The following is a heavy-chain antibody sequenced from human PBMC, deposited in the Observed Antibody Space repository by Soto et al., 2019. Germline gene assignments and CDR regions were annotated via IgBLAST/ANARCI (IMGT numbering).Heavy chain of an antibody. D-gene: IGHD6-13*01. CDR1: GGTFSSYA. Sequence: SVKVSCKASGGTFSSYAISWVRQAPGQGLEWMGGIIPIFGTANYAQKFQGRVTITADKSTSTAYMELSSLRSEDTAVYYCAEPWSSNAFDIWGQGTMVTVSS. J-gene: IGHJ3*02. CDR2: IIPIFGTA. CDR3: AEPWSSNAFDI. V-gene: IGHV1-69*06.